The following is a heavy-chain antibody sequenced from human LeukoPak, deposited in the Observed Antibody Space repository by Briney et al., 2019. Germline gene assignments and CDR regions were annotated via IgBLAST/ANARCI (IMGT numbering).Heavy chain of an antibody. CDR2: INHSGST. V-gene: IGHV4-34*01. D-gene: IGHD2-2*02. CDR3: ASFSGCSSTSCYTAEYFQH. J-gene: IGHJ1*01. Sequence: PSETLSLTCAVYGGSFSGYYRSWIRQPPGKGLEWIGEINHSGSTNYNPSLKSRVTISVDTSKNQFSLKLCSVTAADTAVYYCASFSGCSSTSCYTAEYFQHWGQGTLVTVSS. CDR1: GGSFSGYY.